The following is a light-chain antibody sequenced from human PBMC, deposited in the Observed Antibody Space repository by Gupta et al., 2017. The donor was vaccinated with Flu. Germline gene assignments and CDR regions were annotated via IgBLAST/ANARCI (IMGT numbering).Light chain of an antibody. CDR1: SGDFGAGTY. J-gene: IGLJ3*02. V-gene: IGLV2-14*01. Sequence: SITSPCTGTSGDFGAGTYVSWYHQHPAKAPRLMIYEVSNRPSAVSNRFSGSKSGNTASLTISGLQAEDEAYYFCSAYTNSYTWVFGGGTQLTVL. CDR2: EVS. CDR3: SAYTNSYTWV.